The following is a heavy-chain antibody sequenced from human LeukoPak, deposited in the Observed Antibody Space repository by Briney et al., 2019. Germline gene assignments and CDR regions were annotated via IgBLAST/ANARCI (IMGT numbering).Heavy chain of an antibody. CDR2: INPNSGGT. J-gene: IGHJ6*02. Sequence: ASVKVSCKASGYTFTGYYMHWVRQAPGQGLEWMGWINPNSGGTNYAQKLQGRVTMTTDTSTSTAYMELRSLRSDDTAVYYCASGTSYYGSGLYYYYGMDVWGQGTTVTVSS. V-gene: IGHV1-2*02. CDR3: ASGTSYYGSGLYYYYGMDV. CDR1: GYTFTGYY. D-gene: IGHD3-10*01.